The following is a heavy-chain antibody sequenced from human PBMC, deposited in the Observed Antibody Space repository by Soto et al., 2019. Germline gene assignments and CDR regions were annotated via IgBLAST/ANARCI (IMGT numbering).Heavy chain of an antibody. Sequence: TLSLTCAVSGGSISSYHWTWIRQPPGKALEWLALIYWDDDKRYSPSLKNRLAISKDTSRNRVVLTITNMNPEDTGTYFCAHAGDYDLLSFDHWGPGTLVTVSS. CDR2: IYWDDDK. J-gene: IGHJ4*02. V-gene: IGHV2-5*08. D-gene: IGHD4-17*01. CDR1: GGSISSYH. CDR3: AHAGDYDLLSFDH.